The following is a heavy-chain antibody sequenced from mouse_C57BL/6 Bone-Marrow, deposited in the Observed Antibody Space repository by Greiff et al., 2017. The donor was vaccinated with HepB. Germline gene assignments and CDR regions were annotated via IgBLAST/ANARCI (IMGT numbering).Heavy chain of an antibody. Sequence: EVKLMESGPGLVKPSQSLSLTCSVTGYSITSGYYWNWIRQFPGNKLEWMGYISYDGSNNYNPSLKNRISITRDTSKNQFFLKLNSVTTEDTATYYCARDWRGPFAYWGQGTLVTVSA. CDR2: ISYDGSN. CDR3: ARDWRGPFAY. CDR1: GYSITSGYY. V-gene: IGHV3-6*01. J-gene: IGHJ3*01.